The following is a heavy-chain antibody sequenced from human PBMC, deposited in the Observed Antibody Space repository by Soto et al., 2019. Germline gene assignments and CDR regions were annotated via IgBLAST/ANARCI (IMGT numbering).Heavy chain of an antibody. J-gene: IGHJ6*02. CDR1: GYTFTGYY. V-gene: IGHV1-2*02. CDR3: ARDRVYHSGRKYYYYGLDV. Sequence: QVQLVQSGAEVKKPGASVKVSCKASGYTFTGYYMHWVRQAPGQGLEWMGWINPNSGGTNYAQKFQGRVTMTRDTSISIAYMELSRLRSDDTTVYYGARDRVYHSGRKYYYYGLDVWGQGTTVTASS. D-gene: IGHD5-12*01. CDR2: INPNSGGT.